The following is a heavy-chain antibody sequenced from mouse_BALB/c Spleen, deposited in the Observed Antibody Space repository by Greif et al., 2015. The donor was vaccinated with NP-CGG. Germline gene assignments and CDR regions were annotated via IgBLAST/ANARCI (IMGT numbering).Heavy chain of an antibody. CDR3: ARVGNYFDY. CDR1: GFTFSSYG. CDR2: INSNGGST. V-gene: IGHV5-6-3*01. Sequence: EVMLVESGGGLVQPGGSLKLSCAASGFTFSSYGMSWVRQTPDKRLELVATINSNGGSTYYLDSVKGRFTISRDNAKNTLYLQMSSLKSEDTAMYYCARVGNYFDYWGQGTTLTVSS. D-gene: IGHD1-1*02. J-gene: IGHJ2*01.